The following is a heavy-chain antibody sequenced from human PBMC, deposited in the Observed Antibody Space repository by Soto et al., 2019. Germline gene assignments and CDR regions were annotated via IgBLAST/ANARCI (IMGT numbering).Heavy chain of an antibody. CDR1: GYTFTSYD. CDR2: MNPNNGNT. D-gene: IGHD3-10*01. J-gene: IGHJ1*01. CDR3: ARSPRNYYALGSYSYFRH. V-gene: IGHV1-8*01. Sequence: ASVKVSCKASGYTFTSYDINWVRQATGQGLEWMGWMNPNNGNTDYAPKFQGRVTMTMNTSIGTAYMELSSLRSEDTAVYYCARSPRNYYALGSYSYFRHWGQGTLVTVS.